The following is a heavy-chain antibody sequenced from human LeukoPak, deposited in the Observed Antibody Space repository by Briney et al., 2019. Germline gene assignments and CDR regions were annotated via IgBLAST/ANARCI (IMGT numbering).Heavy chain of an antibody. CDR2: VSDSGRSA. D-gene: IGHD1-26*01. V-gene: IGHV3-23*01. Sequence: GGSLRLSCAASGFTFSNYAMSWVRQAPGKGLEWVSGVSDSGRSAYYADSVQGRFIISRDNSKNTLYLQMDSLRVEDTAAYFCAQNQWEFPAWGQGTLVTVSS. CDR3: AQNQWEFPA. J-gene: IGHJ5*02. CDR1: GFTFSNYA.